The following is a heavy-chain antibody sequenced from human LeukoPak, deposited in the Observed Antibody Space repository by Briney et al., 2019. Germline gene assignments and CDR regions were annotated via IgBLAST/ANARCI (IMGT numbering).Heavy chain of an antibody. CDR2: ISGSGGST. Sequence: GGSLRLSCAASGFTFSNYAMHWVRQAPGKGLEWVSAISGSGGSTYYADSVKGRFTISRDNSKNTLYLQMNSLRAEDTAVYYCAKGGASGYRNWFDPWGQGTLVTVSS. D-gene: IGHD3-10*01. J-gene: IGHJ5*02. CDR3: AKGGASGYRNWFDP. V-gene: IGHV3-23*01. CDR1: GFTFSNYA.